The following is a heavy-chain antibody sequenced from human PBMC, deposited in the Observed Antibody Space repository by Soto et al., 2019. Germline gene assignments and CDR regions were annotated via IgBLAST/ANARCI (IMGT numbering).Heavy chain of an antibody. Sequence: EVQLVESGGGLVQPGRSLRLSCAASGFTFDDYAMHWVRQAPGKGLEWVSGISWNSGSIGYADSVRGRFTISRDNAKNSLYLQMNSLRAEDTALYYCARTALAYCGGDCYRYWYFDLWGRGTLVTVSS. CDR3: ARTALAYCGGDCYRYWYFDL. CDR1: GFTFDDYA. J-gene: IGHJ2*01. D-gene: IGHD2-21*01. CDR2: ISWNSGSI. V-gene: IGHV3-9*01.